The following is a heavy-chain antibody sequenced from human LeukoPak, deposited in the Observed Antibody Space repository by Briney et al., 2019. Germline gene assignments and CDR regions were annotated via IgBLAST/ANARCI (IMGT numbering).Heavy chain of an antibody. CDR3: ARARKSGGITMLRGVKDRGWFDP. Sequence: GGSLRLSCAASGFTFSTYNMNWVRQAPGKGLEWVSFIILSITTIYYADSVKGRFTISRDISKNTLYLQMNSLRAEDTAVYYCARARKSGGITMLRGVKDRGWFDPWGQGTLVTVSS. CDR1: GFTFSTYN. CDR2: IILSITTI. V-gene: IGHV3-48*01. J-gene: IGHJ5*02. D-gene: IGHD3-10*01.